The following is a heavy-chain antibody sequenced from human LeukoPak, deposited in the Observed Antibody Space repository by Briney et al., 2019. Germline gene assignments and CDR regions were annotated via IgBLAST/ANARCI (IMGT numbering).Heavy chain of an antibody. V-gene: IGHV3-30*18. CDR1: GFNFHRYG. D-gene: IGHD3-22*01. CDR2: ISYDGSNK. CDR3: AKPYYYGSGGYYFFDF. J-gene: IGHJ4*02. Sequence: GGSLRLSCAASGFNFHRYGMHWVRQALGKGLEWVAVISYDGSNKEFADSVKGRFTISRDNSKNTLYLQMNSLRAEDTAVFYCAKPYYYGSGGYYFFDFWGQGTLVTVSS.